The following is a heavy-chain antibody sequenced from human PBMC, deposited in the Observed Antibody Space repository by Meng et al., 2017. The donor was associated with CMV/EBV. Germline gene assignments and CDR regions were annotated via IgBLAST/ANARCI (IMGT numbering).Heavy chain of an antibody. D-gene: IGHD3-3*01. J-gene: IGHJ6*02. CDR2: IHSDGVSA. CDR3: ARMFNYDFSRGGMDV. V-gene: IGHV3-74*01. CDR1: GFTFGSYW. Sequence: SCGGSGFTFGSYWMHWVRQVPGKGLVWISRIHSDGVSADYAGSVMGRFTISRDNAKNTVYLQMNSLRPEDTAVYYCARMFNYDFSRGGMDVWGQGTTVTVSS.